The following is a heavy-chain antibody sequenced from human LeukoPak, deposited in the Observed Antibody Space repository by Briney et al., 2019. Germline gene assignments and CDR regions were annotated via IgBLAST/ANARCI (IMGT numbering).Heavy chain of an antibody. J-gene: IGHJ6*03. CDR3: ARGLSGTTPYFYYYMDV. CDR2: IWYDGSNK. V-gene: IGHV3-33*01. CDR1: GFTFSSYG. D-gene: IGHD1-7*01. Sequence: PGGSPRLSCAASGFTFSSYGMYWVRQAPGKGLEWVAVIWYDGSNKYYPDSVKGRFTISRDNSKNTLFLQMNSLRAEDTAVYNCARGLSGTTPYFYYYMDVWGNGTTVTVSS.